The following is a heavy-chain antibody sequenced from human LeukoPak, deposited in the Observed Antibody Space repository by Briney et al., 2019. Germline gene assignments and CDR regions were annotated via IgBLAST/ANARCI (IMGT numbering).Heavy chain of an antibody. V-gene: IGHV4-39*02. J-gene: IGHJ5*02. D-gene: IGHD3-16*01. CDR3: ARDIRRPRGWFDP. CDR2: IYYSGST. CDR1: GGSISSSSYY. Sequence: SETLSLTCTVPGGSISSSSYYWGWIRQPPGKGLEWIGSIYYSGSTYYNPSLKSRVTISVDTSKNQFSLKLSSVTAADTAVYYCARDIRRPRGWFDPWGQGTLVTVSS.